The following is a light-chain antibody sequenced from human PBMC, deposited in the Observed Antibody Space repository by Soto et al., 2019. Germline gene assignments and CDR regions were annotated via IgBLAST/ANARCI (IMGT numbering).Light chain of an antibody. J-gene: IGLJ1*01. CDR2: EVS. Sequence: QSALTQPASVSGSPGQSITISCTGTSSDVGGYNYVSWYQQHPGKAPKLMIYEVSNRPSGVSNRFAGSKSGNTASLTISGLQAADEADYYCSSYTRSSALVFGTGTQLTVL. V-gene: IGLV2-14*01. CDR1: SSDVGGYNY. CDR3: SSYTRSSALV.